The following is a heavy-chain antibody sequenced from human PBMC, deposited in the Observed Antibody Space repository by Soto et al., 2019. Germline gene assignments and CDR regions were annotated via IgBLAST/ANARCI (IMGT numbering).Heavy chain of an antibody. CDR3: TRAGASDWNYVSTSS. Sequence: QLVQSGAEVKKPGASVKVSCKASGYTFTTSGFNWVRQAPGQGLEWMGWISAKSGNTNYAQKLQGRVTMTTETSTSTGYMELKSLTSDDPAIYYCTRAGASDWNYVSTSSWGQGTLVTVSS. J-gene: IGHJ4*02. D-gene: IGHD1-7*01. V-gene: IGHV1-18*04. CDR1: GYTFTTSG. CDR2: ISAKSGNT.